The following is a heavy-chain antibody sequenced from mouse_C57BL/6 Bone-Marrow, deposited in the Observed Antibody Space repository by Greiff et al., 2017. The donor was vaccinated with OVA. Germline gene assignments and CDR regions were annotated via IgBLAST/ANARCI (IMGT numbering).Heavy chain of an antibody. J-gene: IGHJ3*01. CDR2: INPSSGYT. V-gene: IGHV1-4*01. Sequence: VQLVESGAELARPGASVKMSCKASGYTFTSYTMHWVKQRPGQGLEWIGYINPSSGYTKYNQKFKDKATLTADKSSSTAYMQLISLTSEDSAVYYCARARWSLFAYWGQGTLVTVSA. CDR3: ARARWSLFAY. D-gene: IGHD2-3*01. CDR1: GYTFTSYT.